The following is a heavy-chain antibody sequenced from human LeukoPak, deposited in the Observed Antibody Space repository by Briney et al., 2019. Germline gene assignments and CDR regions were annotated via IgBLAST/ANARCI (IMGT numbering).Heavy chain of an antibody. V-gene: IGHV4-4*02. Sequence: PSETLSLTCAVSGGSISSSNWWSWVRQPPGKGLEWIGEIYHSGSTNYNPSLKSRVTISVDTSKNQFSLKLSSVTAADTAVYYCGRGSSWRSFDYWGQGTLVTVSS. D-gene: IGHD6-13*01. CDR1: GGSISSSNW. CDR3: GRGSSWRSFDY. J-gene: IGHJ4*02. CDR2: IYHSGST.